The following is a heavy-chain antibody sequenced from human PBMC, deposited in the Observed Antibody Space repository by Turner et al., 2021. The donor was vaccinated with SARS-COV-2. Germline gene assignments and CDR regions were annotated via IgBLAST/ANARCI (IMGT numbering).Heavy chain of an antibody. CDR3: AGEVVVLTTTHYGMDV. V-gene: IGHV4-39*01. Sequence: QLQLQESGPGLVKPSETLSLTCTVSGGPISSSSYYWGWIRQPPGKGLEWIGSIYYSGSTYYNPSLKSRVTISVDTSKNQFSLKLSSVTAADTAVYYCAGEVVVLTTTHYGMDVWGQETTVTVSS. CDR2: IYYSGST. D-gene: IGHD1-26*01. CDR1: GGPISSSSYY. J-gene: IGHJ6*02.